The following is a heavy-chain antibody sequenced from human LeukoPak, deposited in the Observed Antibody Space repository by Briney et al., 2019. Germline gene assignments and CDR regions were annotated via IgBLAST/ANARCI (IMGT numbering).Heavy chain of an antibody. J-gene: IGHJ5*02. V-gene: IGHV4-39*07. CDR2: IYYSGST. Sequence: SETLSLTCTVSGGSISSSSYYWGWIRQPPGKGLEWIGSIYYSGSTYYNPSLKSRVTISVDTSKNQFSLKLSSVTAADTAVYYCARDLRGLEWLGELPKFDPWGQGTLVTVSS. CDR1: GGSISSSSYY. CDR3: ARDLRGLEWLGELPKFDP. D-gene: IGHD3-3*01.